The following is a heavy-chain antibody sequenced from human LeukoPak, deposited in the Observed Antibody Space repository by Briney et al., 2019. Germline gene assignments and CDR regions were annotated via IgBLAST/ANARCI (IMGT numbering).Heavy chain of an antibody. CDR1: GFTFDDYA. D-gene: IGHD4-17*01. J-gene: IGHJ4*02. CDR2: ISWNSGSI. Sequence: PGGFLRLSCAASGFTFDDYAMHWVRQAPGKGLEWVSGISWNSGSIGYADSVKGRFTISRDNAKNSLYLQMNSLRAEDTALYYCAKVNARNEDYGDLLSWGQGTLVTVSS. CDR3: AKVNARNEDYGDLLS. V-gene: IGHV3-9*01.